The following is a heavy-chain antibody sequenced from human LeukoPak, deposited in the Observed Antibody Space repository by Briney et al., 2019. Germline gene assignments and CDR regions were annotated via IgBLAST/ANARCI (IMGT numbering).Heavy chain of an antibody. V-gene: IGHV3-23*01. Sequence: PGGSLTLSCAASGFTFSSYAMSWVRQAPGKGLEWVSAISGSGGSTYYADSVKGRFTISRANSKNTLYLQMNSLRAEDTAVYYCAKDGRRYFDWLSSFGYYYYYMDVWGKGTTVTVSS. CDR1: GFTFSSYA. CDR2: ISGSGGST. CDR3: AKDGRRYFDWLSSFGYYYYYMDV. D-gene: IGHD3-9*01. J-gene: IGHJ6*03.